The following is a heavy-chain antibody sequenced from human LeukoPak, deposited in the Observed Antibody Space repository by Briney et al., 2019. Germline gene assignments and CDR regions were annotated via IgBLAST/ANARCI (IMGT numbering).Heavy chain of an antibody. J-gene: IGHJ3*02. D-gene: IGHD6-13*01. CDR2: IIPIFGTA. CDR3: ARALGDSSSWYAFDI. Sequence: SVKVSCKASGGTFSSYAISWVRQAPGQGLEWMGGIIPIFGTANYAQKFQGRVTITADESTSTAYMELSSLRSEDMAVYYCARALGDSSSWYAFDIWAQGTMVIVSS. CDR1: GGTFSSYA. V-gene: IGHV1-69*01.